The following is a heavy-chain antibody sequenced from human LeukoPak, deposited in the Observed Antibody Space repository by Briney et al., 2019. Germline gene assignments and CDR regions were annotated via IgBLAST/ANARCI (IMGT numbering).Heavy chain of an antibody. CDR1: GGSFSGYY. Sequence: KPSETLSLTCAVYGGSFSGYYWSWIRQPPGKGLEWIGEINHSGSTNYNPSLKSRVTISVDKSKNQFSLKLSSVTAADTAVYYCARDVAASSGYDGFDYWGQGTLVTVSS. D-gene: IGHD3-22*01. CDR3: ARDVAASSGYDGFDY. CDR2: INHSGST. V-gene: IGHV4-34*01. J-gene: IGHJ4*02.